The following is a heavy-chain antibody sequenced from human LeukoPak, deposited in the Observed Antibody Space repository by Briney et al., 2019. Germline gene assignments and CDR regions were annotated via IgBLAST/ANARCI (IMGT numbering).Heavy chain of an antibody. J-gene: IGHJ6*03. CDR3: ARGDIVVVPAAMVYYMDV. CDR2: MNPNSGNT. V-gene: IGHV1-8*03. Sequence: ASVKVSCKASGYTFTSYDINWVRQATGQGLEWMGWMNPNSGNTGYAQKFQGRVTITRNTSISTAYMELSSLRSEDTAVYYCARGDIVVVPAAMVYYMDVWGKGTTVTVSS. CDR1: GYTFTSYD. D-gene: IGHD2-2*01.